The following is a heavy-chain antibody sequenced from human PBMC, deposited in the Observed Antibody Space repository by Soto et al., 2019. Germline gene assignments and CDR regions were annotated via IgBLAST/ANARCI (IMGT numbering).Heavy chain of an antibody. J-gene: IGHJ6*02. CDR3: AKYGGYHHYCYDMDA. Sequence: SVPVSYLDSRSTFHRYYMHWVRQAPGQGLEGMGWINPNGGGTNYAQKCQGRVTMTRVPSNSTAHMQLSRLRSDDPAVDYCAKYGGYHHYCYDMDAWGQGTTVTVSS. CDR1: RSTFHRYY. V-gene: IGHV1-2*02. D-gene: IGHD5-18*01. CDR2: INPNGGGT.